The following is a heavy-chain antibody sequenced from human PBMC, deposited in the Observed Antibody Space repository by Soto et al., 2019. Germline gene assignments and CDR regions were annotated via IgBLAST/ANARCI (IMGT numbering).Heavy chain of an antibody. J-gene: IGHJ4*02. CDR2: ISSSSSHI. CDR1: GFIFSSYS. CDR3: ATRYCTSTNCYSFDY. Sequence: GVLRLSCAASGFIFSSYSMNWVRQAPGRGLEWVSSISSSSSHIFYADSVKGRLTISRDNAKNSLYLQMNSLRAEDTAVYYCATRYCTSTNCYSFDYWGQGGLVTVSS. V-gene: IGHV3-21*01. D-gene: IGHD2-2*01.